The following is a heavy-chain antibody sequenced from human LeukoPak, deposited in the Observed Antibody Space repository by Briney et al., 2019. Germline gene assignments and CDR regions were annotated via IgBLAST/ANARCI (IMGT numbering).Heavy chain of an antibody. V-gene: IGHV3-7*03. CDR2: IKQDGSQK. J-gene: IGHJ4*02. D-gene: IGHD3-22*01. CDR3: ARGEYYYDGGY. CDR1: RFTFSSYW. Sequence: PGGSLRLSCAASRFTFSSYWMSWVRQAPGKGLEWVANIKQDGSQKYYVDSVRGRFTISRDNAKKSLFLQMNSLRVEDTAVYYCARGEYYYDGGYWGQGTLVTVSS.